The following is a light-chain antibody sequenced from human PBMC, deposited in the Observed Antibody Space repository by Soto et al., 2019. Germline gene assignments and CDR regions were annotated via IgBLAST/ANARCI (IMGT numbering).Light chain of an antibody. J-gene: IGKJ2*01. V-gene: IGKV1-39*01. CDR1: XXXSSN. CDR2: AAS. CDR3: QQSYSIPYT. Sequence: DIQMTQSAXSXXASVXXXXXXXXXXXXXXSSNLNWHQQKPGKAPKVLIYAASSLQSGVPSRFSGSGSGTDFTLTISSLQPEDFATYYCQQSYSIPYTFGQGTKLEIK.